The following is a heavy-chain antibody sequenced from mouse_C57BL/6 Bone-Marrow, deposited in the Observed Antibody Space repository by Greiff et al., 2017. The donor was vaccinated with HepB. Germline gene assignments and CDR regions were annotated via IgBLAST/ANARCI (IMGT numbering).Heavy chain of an antibody. V-gene: IGHV2-5*01. CDR3: AKGDYPFAY. Sequence: QVQLQQSGPGLVQPSQSLSITCTVSGFSLTSYGVHWVRQSPGKGLEWLGVIWRGGSTDYNAAFMSRLRITKDNSKSQVFFKMNSLQADDTAIYYCAKGDYPFAYWGQGTLVTVSA. CDR1: GFSLTSYG. J-gene: IGHJ3*01. D-gene: IGHD2-4*01. CDR2: IWRGGST.